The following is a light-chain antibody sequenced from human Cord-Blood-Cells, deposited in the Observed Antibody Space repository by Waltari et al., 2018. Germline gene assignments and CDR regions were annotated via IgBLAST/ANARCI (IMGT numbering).Light chain of an antibody. CDR2: EGS. CDR3: SSYTSSSTRV. CDR1: SSDVGGYNL. J-gene: IGLJ3*02. Sequence: QSALTQPASVSGSPGQSITISCTGTSSDVGGYNLVSWYQQHPGKAPKLMIYEGSKRPSGVSNRFSGSKSGNTASLTISGLQAEDEADYYCSSYTSSSTRVFGGGTKLTVL. V-gene: IGLV2-14*02.